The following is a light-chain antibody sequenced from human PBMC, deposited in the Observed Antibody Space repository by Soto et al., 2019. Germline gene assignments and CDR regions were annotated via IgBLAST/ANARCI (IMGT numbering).Light chain of an antibody. CDR1: QTISSW. Sequence: DIQMTQSPSTLSGSVGDRVTITCRASQTISSWLAWYQQKPGKAPKLLIYGASNRATGIPDRFSGSGSGTEFTLTISSLQPDDFATYYCQQYNTFWTFGPGTKVDIK. J-gene: IGKJ1*01. CDR2: GAS. CDR3: QQYNTFWT. V-gene: IGKV1-5*01.